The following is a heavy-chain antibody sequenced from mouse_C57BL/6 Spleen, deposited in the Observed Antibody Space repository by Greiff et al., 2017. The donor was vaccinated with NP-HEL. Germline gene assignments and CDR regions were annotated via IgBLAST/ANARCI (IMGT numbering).Heavy chain of an antibody. CDR2: ISNLAYSI. J-gene: IGHJ4*01. CDR3: ARRDVHLYAMDY. CDR1: GFTFSDYG. D-gene: IGHD2-3*01. V-gene: IGHV5-15*01. Sequence: EVKLVESGGGLVQPGGSLKLSCAASGFTFSDYGMAWVRQAPRKGPEWVAFISNLAYSIYYADTVTGRFPISRENAKNTLYLEMSSLRSEDTAMYYCARRDVHLYAMDYWGQGTSVTVSS.